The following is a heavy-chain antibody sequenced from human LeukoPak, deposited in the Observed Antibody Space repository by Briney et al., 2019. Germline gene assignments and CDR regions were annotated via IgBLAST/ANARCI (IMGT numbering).Heavy chain of an antibody. Sequence: GGSLRLSCAASGFNFTSHWMHWVRQAPGKGLEWVANIKEDGCEEYYVDSVKGRFTISRDNAKNSLYLQMNSLRAEDTAVYYCAKNYFEYWGQGTLVTVSS. D-gene: IGHD2/OR15-2a*01. CDR1: GFNFTSHW. CDR2: IKEDGCEE. CDR3: AKNYFEY. J-gene: IGHJ4*02. V-gene: IGHV3-7*01.